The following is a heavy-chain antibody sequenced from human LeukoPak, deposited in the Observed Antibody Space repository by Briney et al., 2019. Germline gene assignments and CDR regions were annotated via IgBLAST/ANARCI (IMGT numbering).Heavy chain of an antibody. Sequence: SETLSLTCAVYGGSFSGYYWSWIRQPPGKGLEWIGEINRSGSTNYNPSLKSRVTISVDTSKNQFSLKLSSVTAADTAVYYCARGINLYYYDSSGYYYSSGDYGMDVWGQGTTVTVSS. V-gene: IGHV4-34*01. CDR1: GGSFSGYY. CDR2: INRSGST. J-gene: IGHJ6*02. D-gene: IGHD3-22*01. CDR3: ARGINLYYYDSSGYYYSSGDYGMDV.